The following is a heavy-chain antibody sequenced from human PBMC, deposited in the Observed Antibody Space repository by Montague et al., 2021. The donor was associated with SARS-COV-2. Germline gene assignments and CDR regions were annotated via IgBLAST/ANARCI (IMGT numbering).Heavy chain of an antibody. D-gene: IGHD3-22*01. CDR2: IKQSGRT. CDR1: GGSIGDDH. J-gene: IGHJ4*02. V-gene: IGHV4-34*01. Sequence: SETLSLTCAVYGGSIGDDHWSWIRQPPGTGLERIGDIKQSGRTNYNPSLKSRVPISVDTSKNQFSLKLTSVTAAATAVYFCARGHLSVSMIVVVFTSASYDFDYWGQGAKVTVSS. CDR3: ARGHLSVSMIVVVFTSASYDFDY.